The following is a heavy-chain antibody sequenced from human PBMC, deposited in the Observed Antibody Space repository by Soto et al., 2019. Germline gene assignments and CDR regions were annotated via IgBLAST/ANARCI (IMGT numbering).Heavy chain of an antibody. J-gene: IGHJ3*02. CDR2: ISYTGST. V-gene: IGHV4-59*08. Sequence: QVQLQESGPGLVKPSETLSLTCTVSGGSISTYYWSWIRQPPGKGLEWIGYISYTGSTNYNPSLTSRSTISVDPSKNQFSLKLSSVTAADTAVYYCARHGYGDYDRAFDIWGQGTVVTVSS. CDR1: GGSISTYY. CDR3: ARHGYGDYDRAFDI. D-gene: IGHD4-17*01.